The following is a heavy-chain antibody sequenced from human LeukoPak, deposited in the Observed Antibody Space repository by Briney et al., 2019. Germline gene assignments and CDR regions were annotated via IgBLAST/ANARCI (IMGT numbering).Heavy chain of an antibody. V-gene: IGHV4-59*01. Sequence: SETLSLTCTVSGDSISSSYWSWIRQPPGKGLEWIGYIYFTGITNYDPSLTSRVTMSLDTSKNQFSLKLNSVTAADTAVYYCARSSGAFDYWGQGALVTVSS. J-gene: IGHJ4*02. CDR1: GDSISSSY. CDR2: IYFTGIT. CDR3: ARSSGAFDY.